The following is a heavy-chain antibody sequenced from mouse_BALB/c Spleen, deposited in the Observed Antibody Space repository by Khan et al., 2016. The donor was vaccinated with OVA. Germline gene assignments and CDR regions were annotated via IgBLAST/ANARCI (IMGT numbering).Heavy chain of an antibody. CDR3: ARDYWDVFAY. CDR1: GYTFTTYW. J-gene: IGHJ3*01. Sequence: VQLKQSGAEVSTPGASLKMSCTASGYTFTTYWIHWVKQRPEQGLEWIGRIDPANSNSKYDPKFQGKATLTADTSSNTAYLQLSSLTSEDTAVYYCARDYWDVFAYWGQGTLVTVSA. V-gene: IGHV14-3*02. CDR2: IDPANSNS. D-gene: IGHD4-1*01.